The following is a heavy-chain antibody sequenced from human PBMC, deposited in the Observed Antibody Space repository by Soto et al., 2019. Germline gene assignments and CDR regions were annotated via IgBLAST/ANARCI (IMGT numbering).Heavy chain of an antibody. CDR3: ARARIMITFGGVIAFYFDY. CDR1: GFTFSSYS. Sequence: PGGSLRLSCAASGFTFSSYSMNWVRQAPGKGLEWVSYISSSSSTIYYADSVKGRFTISRDNAKNSLYLQMNSLRAEDTAVYYCARARIMITFGGVIAFYFDYWGQGTLVTVSS. D-gene: IGHD3-16*02. CDR2: ISSSSSTI. V-gene: IGHV3-48*01. J-gene: IGHJ4*02.